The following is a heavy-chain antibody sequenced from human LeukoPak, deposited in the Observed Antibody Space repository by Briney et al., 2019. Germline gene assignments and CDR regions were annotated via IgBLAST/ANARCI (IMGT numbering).Heavy chain of an antibody. CDR2: INPSGGST. D-gene: IGHD1-26*01. J-gene: IGHJ1*01. Sequence: AASVTVSFKASGYTFTIYYMHWVRQAPGQGLEWMGIINPSGGSTSYAQKFQGRVTMTRDTSTSTVYMELSSLRSEDTAVYYCARSGSYYPGYFQHWGQGTLVTVSS. V-gene: IGHV1-46*01. CDR1: GYTFTIYY. CDR3: ARSGSYYPGYFQH.